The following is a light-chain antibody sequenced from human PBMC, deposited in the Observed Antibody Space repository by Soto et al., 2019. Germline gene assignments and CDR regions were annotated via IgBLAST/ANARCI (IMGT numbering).Light chain of an antibody. V-gene: IGLV2-14*01. Sequence: VLTQPASVSGSPGQSITVSCTGTSSDVGGYYYVSWYQVHPGKAPKLMIFQVTNRPSGVSNRFSGSKSGNTASLTISGLRAEDEADYYCCSYSSSSTFYVFGTGTKVTVL. J-gene: IGLJ1*01. CDR3: CSYSSSSTFYV. CDR2: QVT. CDR1: SSDVGGYYY.